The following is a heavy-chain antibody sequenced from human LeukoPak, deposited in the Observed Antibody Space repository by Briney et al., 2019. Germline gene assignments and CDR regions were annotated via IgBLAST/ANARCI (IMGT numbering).Heavy chain of an antibody. V-gene: IGHV4-59*08. D-gene: IGHD5-12*01. J-gene: IGHJ3*02. CDR2: IYYSGST. CDR1: GGSISSYY. Sequence: PSETLSLTCTVSGGSISSYYWSWIRQPPGKGLEWIGYIYYSGSTNYNPSLKSRVTISVDTSKNQFSLKLSSVTAADTAVYYCARQRYSGYVRAFDIWGQGTMVTVSS. CDR3: ARQRYSGYVRAFDI.